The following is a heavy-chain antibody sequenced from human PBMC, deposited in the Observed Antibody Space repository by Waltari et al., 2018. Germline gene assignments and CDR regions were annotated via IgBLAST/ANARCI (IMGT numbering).Heavy chain of an antibody. V-gene: IGHV3-23*04. J-gene: IGHJ4*02. CDR2: ISGSGGTT. Sequence: EVRLVGSGGGLVQPGGSLRFSCEASGFAFGNYGMSWVRQAPGKGLECVSSISGSGGTTYYADSVKGRFTMSKDNSKNTLFLQMNSLRVDDTADYYCAKSSGSYYEVFDYWGRGTLVTVSS. CDR1: GFAFGNYG. CDR3: AKSSGSYYEVFDY. D-gene: IGHD1-26*01.